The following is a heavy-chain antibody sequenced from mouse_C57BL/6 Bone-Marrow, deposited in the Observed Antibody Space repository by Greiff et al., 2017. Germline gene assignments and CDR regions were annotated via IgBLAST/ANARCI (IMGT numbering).Heavy chain of an antibody. Sequence: VQRVESGAELMKPGASVKMSCKASGYTFTSYWITWVKQRPGQGLEWIGDIYPGSGSTNYNEKFKSKATLTVDTSSSTAYMQLSSLTSEDSAVYYCAIWGYWGQGTTLTVSS. CDR3: AIWGY. J-gene: IGHJ2*01. CDR2: IYPGSGST. D-gene: IGHD1-1*02. CDR1: GYTFTSYW. V-gene: IGHV1-55*01.